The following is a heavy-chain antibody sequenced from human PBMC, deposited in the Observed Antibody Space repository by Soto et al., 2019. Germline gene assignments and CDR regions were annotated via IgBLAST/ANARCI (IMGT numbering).Heavy chain of an antibody. V-gene: IGHV3-23*01. J-gene: IGHJ4*01. D-gene: IGHD3-16*02. Sequence: GGSLRLSCAASGLTFSNYAMSWVRQAPGKGLECVSTVTGDGVTTSYADSVKGRFTISRDNSKNTLYLQMSGLRADDTAVYYCAKRLSYYFNSWGHGTLVTVS. CDR3: AKRLSYYFNS. CDR2: VTGDGVTT. CDR1: GLTFSNYA.